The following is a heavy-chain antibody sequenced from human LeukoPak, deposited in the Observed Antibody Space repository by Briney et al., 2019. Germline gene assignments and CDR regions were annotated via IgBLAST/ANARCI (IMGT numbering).Heavy chain of an antibody. V-gene: IGHV3-48*01. CDR3: ALRPSGYYYYYMDV. CDR2: ISSSSSTI. Sequence: PGGSPRLSCAASGFTFSSYSMNWVRQAPGKGLEWVSYISSSSSTIYYADSVKGRFTISRDNAKNSLYLQMNSLRAEDTAVYYCALRPSGYYYYYMDVWGKGTTVTVSS. CDR1: GFTFSSYS. J-gene: IGHJ6*03.